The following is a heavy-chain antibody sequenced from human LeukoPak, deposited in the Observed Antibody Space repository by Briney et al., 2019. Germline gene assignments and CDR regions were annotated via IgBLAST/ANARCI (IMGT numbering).Heavy chain of an antibody. CDR2: IYTSGST. Sequence: SETLSLTCTVSGGSISSYYWSWIRQPAGKGLEWIGRIYTSGSTNYNPSLKSRVTMSVDTSKNQFSLKLSSVTAADTAVYYCARMVVTARFYYFDYWGQGTLVTVSS. J-gene: IGHJ4*02. CDR3: ARMVVTARFYYFDY. V-gene: IGHV4-4*07. D-gene: IGHD2-21*02. CDR1: GGSISSYY.